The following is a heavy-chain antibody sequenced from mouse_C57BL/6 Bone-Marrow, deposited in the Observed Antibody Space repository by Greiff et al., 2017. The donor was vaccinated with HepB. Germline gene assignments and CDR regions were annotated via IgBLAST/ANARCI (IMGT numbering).Heavy chain of an antibody. Sequence: LEESGAELMKPGASVKLSCKATGYTFTGYWIEWVKQRPGHGLEWIGEILPGSGSTNYNEKFKGKATFTADTSSNTAYMQLSSLTTEDSAIYYCARYPDYYGNPDWYFDVWGTGTTVTVSS. CDR1: GYTFTGYW. CDR2: ILPGSGST. CDR3: ARYPDYYGNPDWYFDV. J-gene: IGHJ1*03. D-gene: IGHD1-1*01. V-gene: IGHV1-9*01.